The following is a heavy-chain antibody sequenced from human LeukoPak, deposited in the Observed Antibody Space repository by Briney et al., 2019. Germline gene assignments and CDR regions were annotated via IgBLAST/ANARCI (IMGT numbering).Heavy chain of an antibody. V-gene: IGHV3-48*01. D-gene: IGHD1-26*01. CDR1: GFSFSDYD. J-gene: IGHJ4*02. CDR2: ISTSSTTI. CDR3: AREVRRGSDYFDY. Sequence: GGSLRLSCAASGFSFSDYDMNWVRQAPGKGLEWVAWISTSSTTIYYADSVKGRFTISRDNAKNSLYLQMNSLRAEDTAFYYCAREVRRGSDYFDYWGQRTLVTVSS.